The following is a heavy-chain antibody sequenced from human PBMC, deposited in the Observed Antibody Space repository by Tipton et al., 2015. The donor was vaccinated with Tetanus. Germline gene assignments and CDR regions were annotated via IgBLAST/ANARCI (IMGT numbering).Heavy chain of an antibody. J-gene: IGHJ6*03. CDR1: GGSITSGGYF. Sequence: LRLSCTVSGGSITSGGYFWSWIRQHPGKGLEWILYIYYSGTTYYNPSLESRVTISVDPSKNQFSLNLSSVTAADTAVYYCARSPYGTYYYYVDVWGQGTLVTVSS. CDR2: IYYSGTT. V-gene: IGHV4-31*03. CDR3: ARSPYGTYYYYVDV. D-gene: IGHD4-17*01.